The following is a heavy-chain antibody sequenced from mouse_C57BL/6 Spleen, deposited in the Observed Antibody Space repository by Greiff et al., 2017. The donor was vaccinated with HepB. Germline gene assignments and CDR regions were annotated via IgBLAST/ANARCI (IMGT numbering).Heavy chain of an antibody. J-gene: IGHJ2*01. V-gene: IGHV5-4*01. Sequence: EVKLMESGGGLVKPGGSLKLSCAASGFTFSSYAMSWVRQTPEKRLEWVATISDGGSYTYYPDNVKGRFTISRDNAKNNLYLQMSHLKSDDTAMYYCAREDSNSGNDYWGQGTTLTVSS. CDR2: ISDGGSYT. CDR3: AREDSNSGNDY. D-gene: IGHD2-5*01. CDR1: GFTFSSYA.